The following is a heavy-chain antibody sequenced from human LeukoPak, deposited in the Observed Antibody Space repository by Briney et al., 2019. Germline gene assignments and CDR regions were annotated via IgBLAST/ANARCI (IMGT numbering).Heavy chain of an antibody. Sequence: SVKVSRKASGGTFKSYAISWVRQAPGQGLEWMGRIIPIFGIANYAQKFQGRVAITADKSTSTAYMELNSLRSEDTAVFYCARVDSHTDPWGQGTLVTVSS. CDR2: IIPIFGIA. D-gene: IGHD2-21*01. CDR3: ARVDSHTDP. J-gene: IGHJ5*02. V-gene: IGHV1-69*04. CDR1: GGTFKSYA.